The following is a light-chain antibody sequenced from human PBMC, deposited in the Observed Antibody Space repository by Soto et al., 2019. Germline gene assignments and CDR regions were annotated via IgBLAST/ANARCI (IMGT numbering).Light chain of an antibody. CDR2: GAS. J-gene: IGKJ1*01. V-gene: IGKV3-20*01. Sequence: EIVLTQSPGALSLSPGERATLSCGASQSVSSSYLAWYQQKPGQAPRLLIYGASTRATGIPDRFSGSGSGTDFTLTISRLELEDFAVYYCQDDNSTPRPFGEGTMVAIK. CDR3: QDDNSTPRP. CDR1: QSVSSSY.